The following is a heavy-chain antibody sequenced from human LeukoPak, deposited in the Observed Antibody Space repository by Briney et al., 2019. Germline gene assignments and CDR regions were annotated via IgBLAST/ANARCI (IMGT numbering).Heavy chain of an antibody. J-gene: IGHJ4*02. V-gene: IGHV5-51*01. D-gene: IGHD3-10*01. CDR3: ARHYYYGSGSYYPTD. CDR1: GYSFTSYW. CDR2: IYPGDSDT. Sequence: GESLKISCKGSGYSFTSYWIGWVRQMPGKGLEWMGIIYPGDSDTRYSPSFQGQVTISADKSISTAYLQWSSLKASDTAMYCCARHYYYGSGSYYPTDWGQGTLVTVSS.